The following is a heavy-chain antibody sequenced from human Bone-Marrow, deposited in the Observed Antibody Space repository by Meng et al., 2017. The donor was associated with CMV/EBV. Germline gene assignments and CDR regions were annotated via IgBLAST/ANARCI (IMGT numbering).Heavy chain of an antibody. CDR2: ISYDGSNK. Sequence: CAASGFTFSSDGMHWVRQAPGKGVEWVAVISYDGSNKYYADSVKGRFTISRDNSKNTLYLQVNSLRAEDTAVYYCCRVRWEVRYFDFWGQGTLVTVSS. J-gene: IGHJ4*02. V-gene: IGHV3-30*03. D-gene: IGHD1-26*01. CDR1: GFTFSSDG. CDR3: CRVRWEVRYFDF.